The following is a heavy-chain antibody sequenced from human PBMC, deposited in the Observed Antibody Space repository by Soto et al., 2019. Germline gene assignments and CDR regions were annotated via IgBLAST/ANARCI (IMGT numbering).Heavy chain of an antibody. CDR2: ISSSSSYI. Sequence: GGPLSLSCAASGFTFSSYSMNWVRQAPRKGLERVSSISSSSSYIYYADSVKGRFTISRDNAKNSLYLQMNSRRAEDTAVYYCARDLRPAAILPYFDYWGQGTLVTVSS. V-gene: IGHV3-21*01. CDR1: GFTFSSYS. D-gene: IGHD2-2*01. J-gene: IGHJ4*02. CDR3: ARDLRPAAILPYFDY.